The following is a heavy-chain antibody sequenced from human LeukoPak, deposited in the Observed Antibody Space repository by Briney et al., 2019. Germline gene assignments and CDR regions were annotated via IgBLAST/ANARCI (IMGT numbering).Heavy chain of an antibody. J-gene: IGHJ6*02. V-gene: IGHV4-34*01. Sequence: SETLSLTCAVYGGSFSGYYWSWIRQPPGKGLEWIGEINHSGSTNYNPSLKSRVTISVDTSKNQFSLKLSSVTAADTAVYYCARGLGYCSSTSCPEDKGYMDVWGQGTTVTVSS. CDR1: GGSFSGYY. D-gene: IGHD2-2*01. CDR2: INHSGST. CDR3: ARGLGYCSSTSCPEDKGYMDV.